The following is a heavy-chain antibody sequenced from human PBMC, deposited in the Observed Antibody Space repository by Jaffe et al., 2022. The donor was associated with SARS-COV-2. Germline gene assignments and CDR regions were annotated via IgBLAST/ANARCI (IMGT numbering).Heavy chain of an antibody. Sequence: QVQLVQSGAEVKKPGASVKVSCKASGYTFTSYGISWVRQAPGQGLEWMGWISAYNGNTNYAQKLQGRVTMTTDTSTSTAYMELRSLRSDDTAVYYCARMLRIAVAGTPSTLDYWGQGTLVTVSS. CDR3: ARMLRIAVAGTPSTLDY. CDR1: GYTFTSYG. CDR2: ISAYNGNT. J-gene: IGHJ4*02. V-gene: IGHV1-18*01. D-gene: IGHD6-19*01.